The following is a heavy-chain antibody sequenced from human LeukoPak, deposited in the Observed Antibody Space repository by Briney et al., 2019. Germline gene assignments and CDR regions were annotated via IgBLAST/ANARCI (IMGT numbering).Heavy chain of an antibody. V-gene: IGHV3-21*01. D-gene: IGHD5-18*01. CDR2: ISTSSIYI. Sequence: GGSLRLSCAASGFTFSRYSMNWVRQAPGKGLEWVSSISTSSIYIYYADSVKGRFTISRDNAKNSLYLQMNSLRAEDTALYYCAREYTAMVTAYFDYWGQGTLVTVSS. J-gene: IGHJ4*02. CDR1: GFTFSRYS. CDR3: AREYTAMVTAYFDY.